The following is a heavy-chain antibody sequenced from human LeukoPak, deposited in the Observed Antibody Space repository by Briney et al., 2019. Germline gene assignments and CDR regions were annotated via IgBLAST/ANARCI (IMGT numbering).Heavy chain of an antibody. J-gene: IGHJ5*02. CDR2: ISAYNGNT. V-gene: IGHV1-18*01. CDR3: ARDTPSIVVVPDNWFDP. D-gene: IGHD2-2*01. Sequence: ASVKVSCKASGYTFTSYGISWVRQAPGQGLEWMGWISAYNGNTNYAQKLQGRVTMTTDTSKSTAYMELRSLRSDDTAVYYCARDTPSIVVVPDNWFDPWGQGTLVTVSS. CDR1: GYTFTSYG.